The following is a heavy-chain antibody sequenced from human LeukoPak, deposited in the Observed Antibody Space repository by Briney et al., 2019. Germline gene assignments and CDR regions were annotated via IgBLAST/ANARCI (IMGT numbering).Heavy chain of an antibody. CDR3: ARLIRTPGTYYFDY. D-gene: IGHD1-14*01. CDR2: IYHSGST. Sequence: SETLSPTCAVSGYSISSGYYWGWIRQPPGKGLERIGSIYHSGSTYYNPSLKSRVTISVDTSKNQFSLKLSSVTAADTAVYYCARLIRTPGTYYFDYWGQGTLVTVSS. J-gene: IGHJ4*02. CDR1: GYSISSGYY. V-gene: IGHV4-38-2*01.